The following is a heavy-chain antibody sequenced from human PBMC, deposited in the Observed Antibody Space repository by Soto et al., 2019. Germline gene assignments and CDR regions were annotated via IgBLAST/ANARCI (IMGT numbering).Heavy chain of an antibody. Sequence: QVQLQESGPGLVKPSQTLSLTCTVSGGSISSGGYYWSWIRHHPGKGLEWIGYIYYSGSTYHNPSLKSRVTISVDTSKNQFSLKLRSVTAADTAVYYCARGRYSSSSNWFDPWGQGTLVTVSS. J-gene: IGHJ5*02. CDR1: GGSISSGGYY. D-gene: IGHD6-6*01. V-gene: IGHV4-31*03. CDR2: IYYSGST. CDR3: ARGRYSSSSNWFDP.